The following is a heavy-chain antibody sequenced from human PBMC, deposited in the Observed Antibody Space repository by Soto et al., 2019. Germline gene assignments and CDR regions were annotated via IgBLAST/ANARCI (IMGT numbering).Heavy chain of an antibody. V-gene: IGHV1-18*01. J-gene: IGHJ5*02. CDR2: ISAYNGNT. CDR3: ARLWSIVAAGQSIGFDP. Sequence: ASVKVSCKASGYTFTSYGISWVRQAPGQGLEWMGWISAYNGNTNYAQKLQGRVTMTTDTSTSTAYMELRSLRSDDTAVYYCARLWSIVAAGQSIGFDPWGQGTLVTVSS. CDR1: GYTFTSYG. D-gene: IGHD6-13*01.